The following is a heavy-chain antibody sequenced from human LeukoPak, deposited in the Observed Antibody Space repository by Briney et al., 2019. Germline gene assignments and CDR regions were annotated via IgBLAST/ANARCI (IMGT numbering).Heavy chain of an antibody. J-gene: IGHJ4*02. Sequence: KPSETLSLTCTVSGDSSTNSLYYWGWIRQPPGKGLEWIGSIDYSGSTYYNPSLKSRATISIDTSKNQFSLKLSSVTAADTAVYYCAREYTLYRSGWFLDYWGQGTVVTVSS. CDR3: AREYTLYRSGWFLDY. D-gene: IGHD6-19*01. CDR1: GDSSTNSLYY. CDR2: IDYSGST. V-gene: IGHV4-39*07.